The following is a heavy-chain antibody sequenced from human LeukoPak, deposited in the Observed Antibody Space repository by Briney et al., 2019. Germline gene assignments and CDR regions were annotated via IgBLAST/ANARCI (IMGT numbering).Heavy chain of an antibody. CDR1: GFTFSSYA. CDR3: ARDRAVAGTTYVY. V-gene: IGHV3-30*04. CDR2: ISYDGSNK. J-gene: IGHJ4*02. Sequence: GGSLRLSCAASGFTFSSYAMHWVRQAPGKGLEWVAVISYDGSNKYYADSVKGRFTISRDNAKNSLYLQMNSLRAEDTAVYYCARDRAVAGTTYVYGGQETLVTVSS. D-gene: IGHD6-19*01.